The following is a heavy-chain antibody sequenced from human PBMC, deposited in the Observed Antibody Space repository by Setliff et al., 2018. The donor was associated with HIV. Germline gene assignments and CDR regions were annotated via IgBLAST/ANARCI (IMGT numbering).Heavy chain of an antibody. CDR2: IKDRGDN. D-gene: IGHD2-15*01. CDR3: ARGVPHLFCLDV. V-gene: IGHV4-34*01. CDR1: GDLVRGNS. Sequence: SETLSLTCTVRGDLVRGNSWHWVRQSPGKGLTWIGEIKDRGDNNYDPSLKGRVTISMDTSRNQISLKVTPVTATDTAIYYCARGVPHLFCLDVWDKGVAVTVSS. J-gene: IGHJ6*04.